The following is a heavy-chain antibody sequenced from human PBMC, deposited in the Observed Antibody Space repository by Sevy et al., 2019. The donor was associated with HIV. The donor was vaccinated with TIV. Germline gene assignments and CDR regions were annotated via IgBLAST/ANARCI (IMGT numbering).Heavy chain of an antibody. V-gene: IGHV3-7*03. D-gene: IGHD2-2*01. J-gene: IGHJ6*02. CDR1: GFTFSNYW. CDR2: IKADGSEK. CDR3: ARDCSSTTCLWGLDV. Sequence: GGSLGLSCAASGFTFSNYWMTWVRQAPGKGLEWVANIKADGSEKYYVDSVKGRFTISRDNAKNSLYLQMNSLRAEDTTVYHCARDCSSTTCLWGLDVWGQGTTVTVSS.